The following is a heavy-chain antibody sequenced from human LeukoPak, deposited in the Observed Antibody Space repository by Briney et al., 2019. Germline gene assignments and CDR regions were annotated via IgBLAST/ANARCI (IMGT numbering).Heavy chain of an antibody. D-gene: IGHD3-9*01. CDR3: ATLVYYDILTGYYDNWFDP. Sequence: ASVKVSCKVSGYTLTELSMHWVRQAPGEGLEWMGGFDPEDGETIYAQKFQGRVTMTEDTSTDTAYMELSSLRSEDTAVYYCATLVYYDILTGYYDNWFDPWGQGTLVTVSS. V-gene: IGHV1-24*01. CDR1: GYTLTELS. J-gene: IGHJ5*02. CDR2: FDPEDGET.